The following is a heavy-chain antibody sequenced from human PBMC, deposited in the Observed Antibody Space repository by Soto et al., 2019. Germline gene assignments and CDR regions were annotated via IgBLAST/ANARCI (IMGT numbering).Heavy chain of an antibody. Sequence: PGGSLRLSCAVSGFTCRTYGVHWPRQVSGKGLEWVAVTWYDGSKKLYADSVEGRCTISSDTSKNTLYLEMNNLRAEDTAVYYCARDGGSGIDYWGQGTLVTVSS. J-gene: IGHJ4*02. D-gene: IGHD6-19*01. V-gene: IGHV3-33*01. CDR2: TWYDGSKK. CDR3: ARDGGSGIDY. CDR1: GFTCRTYG.